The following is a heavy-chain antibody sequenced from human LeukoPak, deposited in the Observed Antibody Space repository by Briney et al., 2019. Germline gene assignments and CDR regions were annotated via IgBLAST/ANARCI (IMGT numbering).Heavy chain of an antibody. CDR2: IKSKTDGGTT. J-gene: IGHJ4*02. V-gene: IGHV3-15*01. D-gene: IGHD5-12*01. CDR1: GFTFSNAW. Sequence: GGSLRLSCAASGFTFSNAWMSWVRQAPGKGLEWVGRIKSKTDGGTTDYAAPVKGRFTISRDDSKNTLYLQMNSLKTEDTAVYYYTTGSSGYDFWPLTYYYFDYWGQGTLVTVSS. CDR3: TTGSSGYDFWPLTYYYFDY.